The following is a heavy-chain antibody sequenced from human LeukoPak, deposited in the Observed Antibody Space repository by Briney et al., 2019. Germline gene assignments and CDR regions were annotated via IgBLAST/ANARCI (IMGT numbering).Heavy chain of an antibody. CDR2: TYYSGRP. CDR1: GASISALY. CDR3: ARHHGHQFSDSWYLRGSFDY. Sequence: PSETLSLTCAVYGASISALYWGWIRQSPGKGLEWIGYTYYSGRPTYIPSLKSRVTISLDTSKNQFSLRVNSVTAADTAIYYCARHHGHQFSDSWYLRGSFDYWGRGILVAVSS. V-gene: IGHV4-59*08. J-gene: IGHJ4*02. D-gene: IGHD6-13*01.